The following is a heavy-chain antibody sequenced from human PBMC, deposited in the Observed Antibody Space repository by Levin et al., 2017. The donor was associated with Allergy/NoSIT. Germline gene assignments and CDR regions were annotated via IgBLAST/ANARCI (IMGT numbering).Heavy chain of an antibody. CDR1: GGSISSGGYY. Sequence: SETLSLTCTVSGGSISSGGYYWSWIRQHPGTGLEWIGYIYYSGSTYYNPSLKSRVTISVDTSKNQFSLKLSSVTAADTAVYYCARDGGYCSSTSCFYFDYWGQGTLVTVSS. J-gene: IGHJ4*02. V-gene: IGHV4-31*03. D-gene: IGHD2-2*01. CDR3: ARDGGYCSSTSCFYFDY. CDR2: IYYSGST.